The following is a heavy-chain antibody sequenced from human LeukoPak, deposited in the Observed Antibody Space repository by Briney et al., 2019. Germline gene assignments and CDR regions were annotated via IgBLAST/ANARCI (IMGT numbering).Heavy chain of an antibody. CDR2: IHYSGST. CDR1: GGSISSSSYY. CDR3: ARLGEPSYYYYGMDV. Sequence: PSETLSLTCTVSGGSISSSSYYWGWIRQPPGKGLEWIGSIHYSGSTYYNPSLKSRVTISVDTSKNQFSLKLSSVTAADTAVYYCARLGEPSYYYYGMDVWGQGTTVTVSS. J-gene: IGHJ6*02. V-gene: IGHV4-39*01. D-gene: IGHD3-10*01.